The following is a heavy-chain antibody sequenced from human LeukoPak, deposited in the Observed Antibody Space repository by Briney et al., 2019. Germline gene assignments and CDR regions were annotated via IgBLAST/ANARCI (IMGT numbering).Heavy chain of an antibody. CDR3: ARGPYYGSGSRGYYGMDV. CDR1: GYTFTSYG. Sequence: ASVKVSCKASGYTFTSYGISWVRQAPGQGLEWMGWISAYNGNTNYAQKLQGRVTMTRDTSTSTVYMELSSLRSEDTAVYYCARGPYYGSGSRGYYGMDVWGQGTTVTVSS. D-gene: IGHD3-10*01. J-gene: IGHJ6*02. V-gene: IGHV1-18*01. CDR2: ISAYNGNT.